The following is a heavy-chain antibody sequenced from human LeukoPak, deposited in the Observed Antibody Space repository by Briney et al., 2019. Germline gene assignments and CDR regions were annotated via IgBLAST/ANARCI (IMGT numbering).Heavy chain of an antibody. CDR3: ARSFRAAIAMIDPPEYYFDY. CDR1: GFTFSSYA. J-gene: IGHJ4*02. D-gene: IGHD3-22*01. V-gene: IGHV3-30*04. CDR2: ISYDGSKK. Sequence: GGSLRLSCAASGFTFSSYAMHWVRQAPGKGLEWVAVISYDGSKKYYADSVKGRFTISRDNSKNTLYLQMNSLRAEDTAVYYCARSFRAAIAMIDPPEYYFDYWGQGTLVTVSS.